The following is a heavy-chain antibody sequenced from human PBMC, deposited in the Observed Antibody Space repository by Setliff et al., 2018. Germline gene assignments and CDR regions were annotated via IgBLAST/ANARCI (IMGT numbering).Heavy chain of an antibody. CDR1: GYSFTSYA. CDR3: ARVRDCSGGICHRGFHHYMDV. CDR2: IIPMFGTT. D-gene: IGHD2-15*01. J-gene: IGHJ6*03. V-gene: IGHV1-69*13. Sequence: SVKVSCKASGYSFTSYAIDWVRQAPGQGLEWMGGIIPMFGTTNYAQRFRGRVTITADESTTTAYLELSSLRSEDTAVYYCARVRDCSGGICHRGFHHYMDVWGKGTTVTVSS.